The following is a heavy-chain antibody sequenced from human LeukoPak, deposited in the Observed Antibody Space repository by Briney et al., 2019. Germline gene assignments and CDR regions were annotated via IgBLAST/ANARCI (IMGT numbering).Heavy chain of an antibody. CDR1: GYTFTSYD. Sequence: ASVKVSCKASGYTFTSYDINWVRQATGQGLEWMGWTNPNSGNTGYAQKFQGRVTMTRNTSISTAYMELSSLRSEDTAVYYCARGSQLRYFDWLLYGSYYYYYMDVWGKGTTVTVSS. J-gene: IGHJ6*03. CDR2: TNPNSGNT. CDR3: ARGSQLRYFDWLLYGSYYYYYMDV. V-gene: IGHV1-8*01. D-gene: IGHD3-9*01.